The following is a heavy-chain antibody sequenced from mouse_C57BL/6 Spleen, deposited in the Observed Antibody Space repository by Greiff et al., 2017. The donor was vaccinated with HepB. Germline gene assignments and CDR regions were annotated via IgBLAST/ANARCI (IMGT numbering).Heavy chain of an antibody. CDR3: ATITTVVATNY. V-gene: IGHV1-22*01. D-gene: IGHD1-1*01. J-gene: IGHJ2*01. Sequence: VQLKQSGPELVKPGASVKMSCKASGYTFTDYNMHWVKQSHGKSLEWIGYINPNNGGTSYNQKFKGKATLTVNKSSSTAYMDLRSLTSEDSAVYSCATITTVVATNYWGQGTTLTVSS. CDR1: GYTFTDYN. CDR2: INPNNGGT.